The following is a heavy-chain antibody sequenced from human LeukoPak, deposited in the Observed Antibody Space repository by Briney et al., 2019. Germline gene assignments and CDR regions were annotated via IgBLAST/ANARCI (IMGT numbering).Heavy chain of an antibody. J-gene: IGHJ4*02. CDR1: GYTFTSYD. Sequence: GASVKVSCKASGYTFTSYDINWVRQATGQGLEWMGWMNPNSGSTGYAQKFQGRVTITRNTSISTAYMELSGLRSEDTAVYYCARDRTLKYYYDSSGYDPFDYWGQGTLVTVSS. CDR3: ARDRTLKYYYDSSGYDPFDY. CDR2: MNPNSGST. V-gene: IGHV1-8*03. D-gene: IGHD3-22*01.